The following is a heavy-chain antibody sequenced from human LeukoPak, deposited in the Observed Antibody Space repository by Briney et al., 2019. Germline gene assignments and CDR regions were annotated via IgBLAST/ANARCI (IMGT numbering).Heavy chain of an antibody. CDR1: GFTFSSYS. Sequence: GGSLRLSCAASGFTFSSYSMNWVRQAPGKGLEWVSSISSSSSYIYYADSVKGRFTISRDNAKNSLYLQMNSLRAEDTAVYYCARDLSARYYYGSRSYYYFDYWGQGTLVTVSS. D-gene: IGHD3-10*01. CDR2: ISSSSSYI. V-gene: IGHV3-21*01. CDR3: ARDLSARYYYGSRSYYYFDY. J-gene: IGHJ4*02.